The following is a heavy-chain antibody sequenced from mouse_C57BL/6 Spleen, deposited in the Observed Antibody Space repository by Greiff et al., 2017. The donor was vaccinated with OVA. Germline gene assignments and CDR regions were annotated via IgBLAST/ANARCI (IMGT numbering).Heavy chain of an antibody. Sequence: VKLMESGPGLVQPSQSLSITCTVSGFSLTSYGVHWVRQPPGKGLEWLGVIWSGGSTDYNAAFISRLSISKDNSKSQVFFKMNSMQADDTAIYDCAKNYYYGSLEWYFDVWGTGTTVTVSS. CDR3: AKNYYYGSLEWYFDV. J-gene: IGHJ1*03. CDR2: IWSGGST. D-gene: IGHD1-1*01. V-gene: IGHV2-4*01. CDR1: GFSLTSYG.